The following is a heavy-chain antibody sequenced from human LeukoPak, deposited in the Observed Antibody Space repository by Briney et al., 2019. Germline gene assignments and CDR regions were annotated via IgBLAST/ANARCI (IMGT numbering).Heavy chain of an antibody. D-gene: IGHD6-19*01. CDR1: GFTVSSNY. Sequence: GGSLRLPCAASGFTVSSNYMSWVRQAPGKGLEWVSVIYSGGSTYYADSVKGRFTISRDNSKNTLYLQMNSLRAEDTAVYYCARDRVGWLVSPTYGMDVWGQGTTVTVSS. CDR2: IYSGGST. CDR3: ARDRVGWLVSPTYGMDV. J-gene: IGHJ6*02. V-gene: IGHV3-66*01.